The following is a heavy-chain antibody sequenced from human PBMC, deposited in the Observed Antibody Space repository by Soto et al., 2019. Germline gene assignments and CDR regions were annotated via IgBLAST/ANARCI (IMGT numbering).Heavy chain of an antibody. CDR3: GRVRMAHSARQSFYN. Sequence: PLETLPLTWAAYGGSCSRYYWSWIRQPTGKGLEWIGYIYSNGSNKNHPSLKSRVTISADTSKTQISLKQKCVTTPDAAVYYCGRVRMAHSARQSFYNCCHGTMVA. CDR2: IYSNGSN. CDR1: GGSCSRYY. D-gene: IGHD2-15*01. V-gene: IGHV4-59*01. J-gene: IGHJ3*02.